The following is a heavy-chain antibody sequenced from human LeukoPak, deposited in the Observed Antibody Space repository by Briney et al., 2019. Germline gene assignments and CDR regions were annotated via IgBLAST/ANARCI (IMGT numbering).Heavy chain of an antibody. D-gene: IGHD4-17*01. CDR2: IWFDGSFE. CDR3: ARAVTVTTSYWFDP. Sequence: PGRSLRLSCAANGFTFETYGMHWVRQAPGKGLEWLALIWFDGSFEEYADDVKGRFTVSRDNSKNTLYLQVNSLRAEDTAVYYCARAVTVTTSYWFDPWGQGTLVTVSS. V-gene: IGHV3-33*01. CDR1: GFTFETYG. J-gene: IGHJ5*02.